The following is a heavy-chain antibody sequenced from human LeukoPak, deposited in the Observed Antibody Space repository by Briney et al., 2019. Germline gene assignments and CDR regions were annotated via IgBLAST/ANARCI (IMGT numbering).Heavy chain of an antibody. Sequence: SVKVSCKASGGTFSSYAISWVRQAPGQGLEWMGGIIPIFGTANYAQKFQGRVTITSDESTSTAYMELSSLRSEDTAVYYCAREKDCSSTSCSGMFDPWGQGTLVTVSS. CDR2: IIPIFGTA. CDR1: GGTFSSYA. D-gene: IGHD2-2*01. CDR3: AREKDCSSTSCSGMFDP. V-gene: IGHV1-69*13. J-gene: IGHJ5*02.